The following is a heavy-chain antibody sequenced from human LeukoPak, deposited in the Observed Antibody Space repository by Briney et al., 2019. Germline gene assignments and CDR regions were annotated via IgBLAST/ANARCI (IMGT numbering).Heavy chain of an antibody. Sequence: GGSLRLSCAASGFTFSSYAMSWVRQAPGRGLEWVSAISGSGGSTYYADSVKGRFTISRDNSKNTLYLQMNSLRAEDTAVYYCAKGSSSITMIVVVPAAFDYWGQGTLVTVSS. J-gene: IGHJ4*02. CDR2: ISGSGGST. CDR1: GFTFSSYA. V-gene: IGHV3-23*01. D-gene: IGHD3-22*01. CDR3: AKGSSSITMIVVVPAAFDY.